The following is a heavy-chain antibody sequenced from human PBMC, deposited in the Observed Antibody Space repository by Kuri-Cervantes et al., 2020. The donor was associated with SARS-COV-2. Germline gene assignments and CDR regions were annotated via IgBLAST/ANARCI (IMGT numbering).Heavy chain of an antibody. Sequence: ASVKVSCKASGYTFTSYYMHWVRQAPGQGLEWMGIINPSGGSTSYAQKFQGRVTMTRDTSTSTVYMELSSLRSEDTAVYYCARGYPIAARSYYAFDIWGQGTMVTVSS. J-gene: IGHJ3*02. V-gene: IGHV1-46*01. CDR2: INPSGGST. CDR1: GYTFTSYY. CDR3: ARGYPIAARSYYAFDI. D-gene: IGHD6-6*01.